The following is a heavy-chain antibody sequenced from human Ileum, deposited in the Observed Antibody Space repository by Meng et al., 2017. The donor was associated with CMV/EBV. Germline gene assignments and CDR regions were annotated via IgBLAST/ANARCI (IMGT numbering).Heavy chain of an antibody. CDR2: IIPIFGTA. CDR3: VNSDSGSYGGGDY. Sequence: SVKVSCKASGGTFSSYAISWVRQAPGQGLEWMGGIIPIFGTANYAQKFQGRVTITTDESTSTAYMELSSLRSEDTAVYYCVNSDSGSYGGGDYWGQGTLVTVSS. CDR1: GGTFSSYA. J-gene: IGHJ4*02. D-gene: IGHD1-26*01. V-gene: IGHV1-69*05.